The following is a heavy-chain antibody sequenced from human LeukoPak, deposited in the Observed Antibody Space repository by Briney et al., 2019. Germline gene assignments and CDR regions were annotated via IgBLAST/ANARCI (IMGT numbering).Heavy chain of an antibody. Sequence: GGSLRLSCAASGFTFSSYWMNWVRQAPGKGLVWVSRIASDGSSTTYADSVKGRFSISRDNAKNTLYLQMNSLRVEDTAVYCCARGRPHGNDYWGQGTLVTVSS. CDR2: IASDGSST. V-gene: IGHV3-74*01. D-gene: IGHD4-23*01. CDR1: GFTFSSYW. J-gene: IGHJ4*02. CDR3: ARGRPHGNDY.